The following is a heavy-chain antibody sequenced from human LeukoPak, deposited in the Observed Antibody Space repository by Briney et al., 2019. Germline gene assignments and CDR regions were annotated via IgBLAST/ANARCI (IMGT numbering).Heavy chain of an antibody. CDR2: HYHSGST. CDR1: GYSMNSAYF. CDR3: AREGSRIAAVPNWVSQYFDP. V-gene: IGHV4-38-2*02. D-gene: IGHD6-6*01. Sequence: PSETLSLTCTVSGYSMNSAYFWGWIRQPPGKGLEWIGSHYHSGSTYYNLSLKSRVTISVDTSKNQFSLKLSSVTAADTAVYYCAREGSRIAAVPNWVSQYFDPWGQGTLVTVSS. J-gene: IGHJ5*02.